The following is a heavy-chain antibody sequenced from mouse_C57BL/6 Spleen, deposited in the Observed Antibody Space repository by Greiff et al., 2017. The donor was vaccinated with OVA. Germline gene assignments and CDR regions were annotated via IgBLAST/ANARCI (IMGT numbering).Heavy chain of an antibody. Sequence: VQLQQSGPELVKPGASVKISCKASGYTFTDYYMNWVKQSHGKSLEWIGDINPNNGGTSYNQKFKGKATLTVDTSSSTAYMELRSLTSEDSAVYYMARGEGGYDKAWFAYWGQGTLVTVSA. J-gene: IGHJ3*01. CDR3: ARGEGGYDKAWFAY. CDR1: GYTFTDYY. CDR2: INPNNGGT. D-gene: IGHD2-2*01. V-gene: IGHV1-26*01.